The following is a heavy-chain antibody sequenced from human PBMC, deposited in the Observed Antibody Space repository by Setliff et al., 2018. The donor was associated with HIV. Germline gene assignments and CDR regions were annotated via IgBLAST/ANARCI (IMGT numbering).Heavy chain of an antibody. J-gene: IGHJ4*02. CDR1: GYTFTAYY. V-gene: IGHV1-3*01. Sequence: GASVKVSCKASGYTFTAYYMHWVRQAPGQRLEWMGWINAGNGNTKYSQKFQGRVTITADKSTSTVYMELSSLRSDDTAVYYCATGLSSTDPSSNSWGQGTPVTVSS. CDR3: ATGLSSTDPSSNS. CDR2: INAGNGNT. D-gene: IGHD1-1*01.